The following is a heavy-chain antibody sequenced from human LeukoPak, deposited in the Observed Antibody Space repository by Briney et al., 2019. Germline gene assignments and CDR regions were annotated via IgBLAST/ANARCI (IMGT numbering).Heavy chain of an antibody. CDR2: FDPEDGET. V-gene: IGHV1-24*01. CDR1: GYSLKELS. D-gene: IGHD3-22*01. Sequence: ASVKVSCKVSGYSLKELSMHWVRLAPGKGLEWMGDFDPEDGETIYAKNFQGRVTVTEDTSTDTAYMELSSLRSEDTAVYYCARELYYDSSPNNWFDPWGQGTLVTVSS. CDR3: ARELYYDSSPNNWFDP. J-gene: IGHJ5*02.